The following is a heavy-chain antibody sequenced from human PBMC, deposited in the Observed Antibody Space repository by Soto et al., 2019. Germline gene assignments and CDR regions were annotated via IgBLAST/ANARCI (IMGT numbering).Heavy chain of an antibody. CDR2: IIPIFGTA. CDR1: GGTFSSYA. D-gene: IGHD3-3*01. Sequence: ASVKVSCKDSGGTFSSYAISWVRQAPGQGLEWMGGIIPIFGTANYAQKFQGRVTITADESTSTAYMELSSLRSEDTAVYYCARATITIFGVVIPGAMDVWGQGTTVTVSS. J-gene: IGHJ6*02. CDR3: ARATITIFGVVIPGAMDV. V-gene: IGHV1-69*13.